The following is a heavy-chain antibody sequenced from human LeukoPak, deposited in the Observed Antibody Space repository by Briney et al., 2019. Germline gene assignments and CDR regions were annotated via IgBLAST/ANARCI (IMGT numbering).Heavy chain of an antibody. J-gene: IGHJ4*02. D-gene: IGHD5-18*01. CDR1: GFIVSDNY. CDR3: ARSAGGGIQLWSH. Sequence: GGSLRLSCAASGFIVSDNYMSWVRQAPGKGLEWVSILYGDGTTYYADSVKDRFTISRDNFKNTLYLQMNSLRAEDTAVYYCARSAGGGIQLWSHWGQGTLVTVSS. CDR2: LYGDGTT. V-gene: IGHV3-66*01.